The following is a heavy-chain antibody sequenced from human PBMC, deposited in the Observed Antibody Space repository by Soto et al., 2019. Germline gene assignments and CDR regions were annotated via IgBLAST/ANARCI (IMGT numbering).Heavy chain of an antibody. CDR1: GFTFSSYW. Sequence: PGGSLRLSCAASGFTFSSYWMSWVRQAPGKGLEWVANIKQDGSEKYYVDSVKGRFTISRDNAKNSLYLQMNSLRAEDTAVYYCARGGDSYPPDWFDPWGQGTLVTVSS. V-gene: IGHV3-7*01. J-gene: IGHJ5*02. CDR2: IKQDGSEK. CDR3: ARGGDSYPPDWFDP. D-gene: IGHD3-16*02.